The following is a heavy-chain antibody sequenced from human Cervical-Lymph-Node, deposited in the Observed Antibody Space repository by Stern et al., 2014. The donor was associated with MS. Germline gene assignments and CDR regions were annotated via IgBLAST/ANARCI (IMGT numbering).Heavy chain of an antibody. CDR2: ITWNSVRV. CDR3: AKGSGGSGYYPVALDY. J-gene: IGHJ4*02. Sequence: EVQLVESGGGLVQPGRSLRLSCAASGFTFGDYAMHWVRQAPGKGLEWVSGITWNSVRVGYEDSVKGRITISRDNAKNSLYLQRNSLRGDDTALYYCAKGSGGSGYYPVALDYWGQGTLVTVSS. D-gene: IGHD3-3*01. V-gene: IGHV3-9*01. CDR1: GFTFGDYA.